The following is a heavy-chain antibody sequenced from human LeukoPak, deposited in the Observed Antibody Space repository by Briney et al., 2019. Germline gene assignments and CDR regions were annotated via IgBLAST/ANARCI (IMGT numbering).Heavy chain of an antibody. CDR1: GFTFSSYA. Sequence: PGRSLRLSCAASGFTFSSYAMYWVRQAPGRGLGWVAVISYDGSSKYSADSVKGRFTISRDNSKNTLYLQMNSLRADDTAVYYCARDLEAYSNPMKDGAFDIWGQGTMVTVSS. CDR2: ISYDGSSK. J-gene: IGHJ3*02. CDR3: ARDLEAYSNPMKDGAFDI. D-gene: IGHD4-11*01. V-gene: IGHV3-30*04.